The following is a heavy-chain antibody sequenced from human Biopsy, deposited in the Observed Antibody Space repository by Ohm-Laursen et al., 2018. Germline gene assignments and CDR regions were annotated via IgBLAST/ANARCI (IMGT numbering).Heavy chain of an antibody. CDR1: GGSLSTYY. D-gene: IGHD3-22*01. Sequence: TLSLTCTVSGGSLSTYYWSWIRQPAGKGLEWVGRISSSGSTNYNPSLRSRATLSMDTSKRQFSLKMSFVTAADTAVYYCARWTPEYDSSRYYLDAFDIWGQGTKVTVSS. V-gene: IGHV4-4*07. CDR2: ISSSGST. J-gene: IGHJ3*02. CDR3: ARWTPEYDSSRYYLDAFDI.